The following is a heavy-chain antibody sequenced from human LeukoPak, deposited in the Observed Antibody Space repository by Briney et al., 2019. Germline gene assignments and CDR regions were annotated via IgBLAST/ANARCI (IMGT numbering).Heavy chain of an antibody. D-gene: IGHD3-9*01. J-gene: IGHJ3*02. CDR3: ARWYYDILTGSPRRAFDI. CDR1: GGSISSSSYY. Sequence: PSETLSLTCTVSGGSISSSSYYWGWIRQPPGKGLEWIGSMFYSGRTYYNPSLKSRVTISTDTAKNQLSLKLSSVTAADTAVYYCARWYYDILTGSPRRAFDIWGQGTRVSVSS. CDR2: MFYSGRT. V-gene: IGHV4-39*07.